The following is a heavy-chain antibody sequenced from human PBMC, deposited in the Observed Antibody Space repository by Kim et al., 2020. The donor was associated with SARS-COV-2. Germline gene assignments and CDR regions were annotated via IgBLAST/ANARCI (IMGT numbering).Heavy chain of an antibody. J-gene: IGHJ6*03. CDR1: GGTFSSYA. D-gene: IGHD1-7*01. Sequence: SVKVSCKASGGTFSSYAISWVRQAPGQGLEWMGRIIPILGIANYAQKFQGRVTITADKSTSTAYMELSSLRSEDTAVYYCARDRRSITGTGYYYYMDVWGKGTTVTVSS. V-gene: IGHV1-69*04. CDR2: IIPILGIA. CDR3: ARDRRSITGTGYYYYMDV.